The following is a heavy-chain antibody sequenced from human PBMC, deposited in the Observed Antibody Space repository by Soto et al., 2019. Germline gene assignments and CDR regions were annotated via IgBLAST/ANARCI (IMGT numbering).Heavy chain of an antibody. V-gene: IGHV3-74*01. CDR3: ATAGNYRFGN. D-gene: IGHD1-1*01. CDR2: INPDGRTI. J-gene: IGHJ4*02. CDR1: AFSFSTSW. Sequence: GGSLRLSCAASAFSFSTSWMHWVRQAPGEGLVWVSRINPDGRTISYADSVKGRFTISRDNAKNTLYLQMNILRVEDTAVCFCATAGNYRFGNWGLGTLVTVSS.